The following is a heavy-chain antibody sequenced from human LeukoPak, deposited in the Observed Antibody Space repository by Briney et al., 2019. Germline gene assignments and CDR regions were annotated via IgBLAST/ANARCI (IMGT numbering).Heavy chain of an antibody. Sequence: PGGSLRLSGAASGFTVSSTYMSWVRQAPGKGLEWVSVIYSGGSTYYADSVKGRFTISRDNSKNTLYLQMNSLRAEDTAVYYCASVNLVGATTYDYWGQGTLVTVSS. CDR2: IYSGGST. V-gene: IGHV3-53*01. CDR1: GFTVSSTY. CDR3: ASVNLVGATTYDY. J-gene: IGHJ4*02. D-gene: IGHD1-26*01.